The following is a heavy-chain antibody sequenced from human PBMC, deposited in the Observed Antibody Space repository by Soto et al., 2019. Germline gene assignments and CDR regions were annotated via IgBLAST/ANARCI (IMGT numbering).Heavy chain of an antibody. CDR2: INHSGST. CDR1: GGSFSGYY. V-gene: IGHV4-34*01. CDR3: ARGHNLWFGELSKRDQFDY. D-gene: IGHD3-10*01. Sequence: SETLSLTCAVYGGSFSGYYWSWIRQPPGKGLEWIGEINHSGSTNYNPSLKSRVTISVDTSKNQFSLKLSSVTAADTAVYYCARGHNLWFGELSKRDQFDYWGQGTLVTVSS. J-gene: IGHJ4*02.